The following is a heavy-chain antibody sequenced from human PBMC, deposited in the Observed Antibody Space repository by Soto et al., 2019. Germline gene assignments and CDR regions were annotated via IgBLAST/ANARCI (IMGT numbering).Heavy chain of an antibody. V-gene: IGHV1-69*13. D-gene: IGHD2-21*02. CDR3: ARDGLSYIGYCGGVCYSDGY. J-gene: IGHJ4*02. Sequence: SVKVSCKASGGTFSSYAISWVRQAPGQGLEWMGGIIPIFGTANYAQKFQGRVTITADESTSTAYMELSSLRSEDTAVYYCARDGLSYIGYCGGVCYSDGYWRQVPLVTVSS. CDR2: IIPIFGTA. CDR1: GGTFSSYA.